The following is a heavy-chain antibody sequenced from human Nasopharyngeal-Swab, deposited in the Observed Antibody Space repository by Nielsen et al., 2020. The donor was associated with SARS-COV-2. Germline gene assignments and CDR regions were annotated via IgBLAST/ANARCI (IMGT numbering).Heavy chain of an antibody. V-gene: IGHV1-69*13. CDR3: AGDKGIRFLEWLPLKGFTGWFDP. Sequence: SVKVSCKASGGTFSSYAISWVRQAPGQGLEWMGGIIPIFGTANYAQKFQGRVTITADESTSTAYMELSSLRSEDTAVYYCAGDKGIRFLEWLPLKGFTGWFDPWGQGTLVTVSS. J-gene: IGHJ5*02. CDR2: IIPIFGTA. CDR1: GGTFSSYA. D-gene: IGHD3-3*01.